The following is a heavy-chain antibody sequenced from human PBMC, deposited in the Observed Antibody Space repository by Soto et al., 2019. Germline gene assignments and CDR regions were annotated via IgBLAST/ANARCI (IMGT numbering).Heavy chain of an antibody. Sequence: TGGSLRLSCAASGFTFSSYAMSWVRQAPGKGLEWVSAISGSGGSTYYADSVKGRFTISRDNSKNTLYLQMNSLRAEDTAVYYCAKDIFHYDILTGSQPELHYWGQGTLVTVSS. D-gene: IGHD3-9*01. CDR1: GFTFSSYA. V-gene: IGHV3-23*01. CDR2: ISGSGGST. J-gene: IGHJ4*02. CDR3: AKDIFHYDILTGSQPELHY.